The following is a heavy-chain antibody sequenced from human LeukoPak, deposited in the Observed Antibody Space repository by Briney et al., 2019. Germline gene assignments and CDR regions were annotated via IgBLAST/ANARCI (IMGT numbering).Heavy chain of an antibody. Sequence: GGSLRLSCAASGFTVSSNYMSWVRQAPGKGLEWVSIIYSGGSTYYADSVKGRFTISRDNSKNTLYLQMNSLRAEDTAVYYCARGSAAGMLDYWGQGTLVTVSS. CDR2: IYSGGST. D-gene: IGHD6-13*01. J-gene: IGHJ4*02. V-gene: IGHV3-66*01. CDR3: ARGSAAGMLDY. CDR1: GFTVSSNY.